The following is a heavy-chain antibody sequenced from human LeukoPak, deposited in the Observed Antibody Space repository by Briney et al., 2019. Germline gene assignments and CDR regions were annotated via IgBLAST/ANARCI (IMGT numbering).Heavy chain of an antibody. CDR3: ARDRDDFWSGLSYYFDY. Sequence: GGSLRLSCAASGFTVSSNYMSWVRQAPGKGLEWVSVIYSGGSTYYADSVKGRFTISRDNSKNTLYLQMNSLRAEDTAVYYCARDRDDFWSGLSYYFDYWGQGTLVTVSS. J-gene: IGHJ4*02. CDR1: GFTVSSNY. CDR2: IYSGGST. D-gene: IGHD3-3*01. V-gene: IGHV3-53*05.